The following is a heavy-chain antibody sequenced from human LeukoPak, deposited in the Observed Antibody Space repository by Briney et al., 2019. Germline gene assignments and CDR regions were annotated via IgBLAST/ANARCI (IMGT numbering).Heavy chain of an antibody. CDR2: ISGHNGNT. D-gene: IGHD3-10*01. CDR3: ARDGITPDAFDI. Sequence: ASVKVSCKASGYTSISYGITWVRQAPGQGLEWMGWISGHNGNTNCAQKVQGRVTMTTDRFTSTAYMELRSLRSDDTAVYYCARDGITPDAFDIWGQGTMVTVSS. CDR1: GYTSISYG. J-gene: IGHJ3*02. V-gene: IGHV1-18*01.